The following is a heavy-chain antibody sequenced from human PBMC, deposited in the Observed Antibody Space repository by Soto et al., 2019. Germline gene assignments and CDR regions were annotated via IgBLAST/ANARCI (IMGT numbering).Heavy chain of an antibody. J-gene: IGHJ3*02. D-gene: IGHD2-15*01. V-gene: IGHV1-18*01. Sequence: QVQLVQSGAEVKKPGASVKVSCKASGYTFTSYGLSWVRQAPGPGLEWMGWISAYNGNTNYAQKLQGRVTMTTDRSTSTAYMELRSLISDDTAVYYWARDILRGWKLLLYVKDAFDIWGQGTMVSVSS. CDR3: ARDILRGWKLLLYVKDAFDI. CDR2: ISAYNGNT. CDR1: GYTFTSYG.